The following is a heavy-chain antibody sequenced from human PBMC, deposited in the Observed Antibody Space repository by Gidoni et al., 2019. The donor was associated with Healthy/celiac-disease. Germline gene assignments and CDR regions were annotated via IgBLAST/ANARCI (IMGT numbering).Heavy chain of an antibody. CDR3: ARAIAVAGWGYFDY. V-gene: IGHV4-61*02. D-gene: IGHD6-19*01. J-gene: IGHJ4*02. Sequence: QVQLQESGPGLVQPSQTLSLTCTVSGASISSGSYYWSWIRQPAGKGLEWIGRIYTSGSTNYTPSLKSRVTKSVDRTKNQFSLKLSSVTAADTAVYYCARAIAVAGWGYFDYWGQGTLVTVSS. CDR1: GASISSGSYY. CDR2: IYTSGST.